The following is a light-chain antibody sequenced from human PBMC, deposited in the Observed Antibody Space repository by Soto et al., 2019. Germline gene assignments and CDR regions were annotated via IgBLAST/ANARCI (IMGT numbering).Light chain of an antibody. CDR1: QSVSGS. V-gene: IGKV3-11*01. J-gene: IGKJ4*01. Sequence: EIVLTQSPAILSLSLGEKATLSCRASQSVSGSLGWYQQKPGQAPRLIIYDASVRPTGIPARFSGSGSGTDFTLTISSLEHEDFAVYYCQEGTSWPAFGGGTKVEIK. CDR3: QEGTSWPA. CDR2: DAS.